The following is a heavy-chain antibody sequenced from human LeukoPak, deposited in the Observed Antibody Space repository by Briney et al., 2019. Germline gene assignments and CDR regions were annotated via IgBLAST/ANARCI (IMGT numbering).Heavy chain of an antibody. V-gene: IGHV3-30*02. Sequence: GGSLRLSCAASGFTFRSYNINWVRQAPGKGLEWVTYIQYGGSKIYYADSVKGRFTNSRHNSKNTLYLEMNSLRAEDTAVYYCARKYASGTYHLDYWGQGILVTVSS. CDR3: ARKYASGTYHLDY. D-gene: IGHD3-10*01. J-gene: IGHJ4*02. CDR2: IQYGGSKI. CDR1: GFTFRSYN.